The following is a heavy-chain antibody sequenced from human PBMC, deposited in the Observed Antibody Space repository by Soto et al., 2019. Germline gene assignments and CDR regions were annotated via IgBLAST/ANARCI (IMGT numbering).Heavy chain of an antibody. CDR2: ISSSSSYI. CDR3: ARDRDSSSGIDC. V-gene: IGHV3-21*01. D-gene: IGHD6-13*01. Sequence: EVQLVESGGGLVKPGGSLRLSCAASGFTFSSYSMNWVRQAPGKGLEWVSSISSSSSYIYDADSVKGRFTISRDNAKNSLYLQMNSLRAEDTAVYYCARDRDSSSGIDCWGQGTLVTVSS. J-gene: IGHJ4*02. CDR1: GFTFSSYS.